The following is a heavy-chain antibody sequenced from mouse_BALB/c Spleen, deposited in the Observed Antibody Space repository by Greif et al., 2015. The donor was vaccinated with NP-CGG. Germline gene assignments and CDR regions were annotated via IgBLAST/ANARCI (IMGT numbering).Heavy chain of an antibody. CDR2: IDPANGNT. J-gene: IGHJ1*01. CDR3: APMITTGYWYFDV. D-gene: IGHD2-4*01. V-gene: IGHV14-3*02. Sequence: EVMLVESGAELVKPGASVKLSCTASGFNIKDTYMHWVKQRPEQGLEWIGRIDPANGNTEYDPKFQGKATITADTSSNTAYLQLSSLTSEDTAVYYCAPMITTGYWYFDVWGAGTTVTVSS. CDR1: GFNIKDTY.